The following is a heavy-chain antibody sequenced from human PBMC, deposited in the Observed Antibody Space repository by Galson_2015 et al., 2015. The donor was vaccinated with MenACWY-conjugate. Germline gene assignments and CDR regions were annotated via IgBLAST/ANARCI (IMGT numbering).Heavy chain of an antibody. CDR1: GFTVSSTS. CDR3: ARLPQGDI. D-gene: IGHD3-16*01. CDR2: IHRGGDT. Sequence: SLRLSCAASGFTVSSTSMTWVRQAPGKGLEWVSVIHRGGDTYYADSLKGRFTISRDNFKSRVFLQMINLRPEDTAVYYYARLPQGDIWGQGTLVTVSS. V-gene: IGHV3-53*01. J-gene: IGHJ4*02.